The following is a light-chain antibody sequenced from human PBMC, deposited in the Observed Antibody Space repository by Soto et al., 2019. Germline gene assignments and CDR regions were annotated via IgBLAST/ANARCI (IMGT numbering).Light chain of an antibody. V-gene: IGKV3-15*01. CDR3: QQFTTLLPNT. Sequence: MKMSLVTLSLSPGGRATLSCRASQSISDTLAWYQQKPGQAPRLLIYGASTRAPGFPARFSGSGSGTDFTLTISILQSEDFASYYCQQFTTLLPNTFGQGGRL. CDR1: QSISDT. J-gene: IGKJ5*01. CDR2: GAS.